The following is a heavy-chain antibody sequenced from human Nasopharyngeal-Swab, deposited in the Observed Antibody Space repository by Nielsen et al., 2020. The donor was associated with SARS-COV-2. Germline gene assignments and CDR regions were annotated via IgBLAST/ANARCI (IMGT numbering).Heavy chain of an antibody. D-gene: IGHD5-24*01. V-gene: IGHV1-46*01. J-gene: IGHJ4*02. CDR2: INPSGGST. CDR1: GYTFTSYY. CDR3: ASIKGYNPAN. Sequence: ASVKVSCKASGYTFTSYYMHWVRQAPGQGLEWMGIINPSGGSTNYAQKFQGRVTITADESTSTAYMELSSLRSEDTAVYYCASIKGYNPANWGQGTLVTVSS.